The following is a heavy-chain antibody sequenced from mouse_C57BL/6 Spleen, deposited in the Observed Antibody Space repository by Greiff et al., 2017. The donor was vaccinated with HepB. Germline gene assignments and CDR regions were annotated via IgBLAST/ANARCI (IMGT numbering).Heavy chain of an antibody. CDR2: IYPGDGDT. D-gene: IGHD1-1*01. CDR1: GYAFSSSW. J-gene: IGHJ4*01. CDR3: AREDYYGSSWNYAMDY. Sequence: QVQLKQSGPELVKPGASVKISCKASGYAFSSSWMNWVKQRPGKGLEWIGRIYPGDGDTNYNGKFKGKATLTADKSSSTAYMQLSSLTSEDSAVYFCAREDYYGSSWNYAMDYWGQGTSVTVSS. V-gene: IGHV1-82*01.